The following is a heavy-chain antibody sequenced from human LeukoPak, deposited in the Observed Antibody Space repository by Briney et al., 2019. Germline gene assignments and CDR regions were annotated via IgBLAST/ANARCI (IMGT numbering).Heavy chain of an antibody. CDR1: GFTFSSYS. Sequence: SGGSLRLSCAASGFTFSSYSMNWVRQAPGKGLEWVSSISSSSSYIYYADSVKGRFTISRDNAKNSLYLQMNSLRAEDTAVYYCARDLVAATPDAFDIWGQGTMVTVSS. CDR2: ISSSSSYI. J-gene: IGHJ3*02. CDR3: ARDLVAATPDAFDI. V-gene: IGHV3-21*01. D-gene: IGHD2-15*01.